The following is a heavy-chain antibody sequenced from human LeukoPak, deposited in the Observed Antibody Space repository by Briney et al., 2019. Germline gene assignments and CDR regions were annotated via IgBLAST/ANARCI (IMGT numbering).Heavy chain of an antibody. CDR3: ARDEGLYYGSGSLFPI. Sequence: ASVKVSCKASGYTFTGYYMHWVRQAPGQGLEWMGWINPNSGGTNYAQKFQGRVTMTRDTSISTAYMELSSLRSEDTAVYYCARDEGLYYGSGSLFPIWGQGTMVTVSS. CDR1: GYTFTGYY. V-gene: IGHV1-2*02. CDR2: INPNSGGT. J-gene: IGHJ3*02. D-gene: IGHD3-10*01.